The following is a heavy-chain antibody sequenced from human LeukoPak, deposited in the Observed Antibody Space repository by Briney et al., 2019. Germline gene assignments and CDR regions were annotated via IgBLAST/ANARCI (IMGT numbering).Heavy chain of an antibody. CDR3: ARGDYYDSSGYYYRHFDY. V-gene: IGHV4-34*01. CDR1: GGSFSGYY. D-gene: IGHD3-22*01. CDR2: ISHSGST. J-gene: IGHJ4*02. Sequence: SETLSLTCAVYGGSFSGYYWSWIRQPPGKGLEWIGEISHSGSTNYNPSLKSRVTISIDTSKNQFSLKLNSVTAADTAVYYCARGDYYDSSGYYYRHFDYWGQGTLVTVSS.